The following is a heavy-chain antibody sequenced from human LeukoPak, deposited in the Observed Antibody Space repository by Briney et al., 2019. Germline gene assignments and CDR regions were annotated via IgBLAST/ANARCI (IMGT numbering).Heavy chain of an antibody. CDR3: ARDGPRSYGSGSP. V-gene: IGHV3-15*01. J-gene: IGHJ4*02. D-gene: IGHD3-10*01. CDR1: GFTFSHAW. CDR2: IKSKTDGGTT. Sequence: PGGSLRLSCAASGFTFSHAWMSWVRQAPGKGLEWVGRIKSKTDGGTTDYAAPVKGRFTISGDDSKNTLYLQMNSLRTEDTAVYYCARDGPRSYGSGSPWGQGTLVTVSS.